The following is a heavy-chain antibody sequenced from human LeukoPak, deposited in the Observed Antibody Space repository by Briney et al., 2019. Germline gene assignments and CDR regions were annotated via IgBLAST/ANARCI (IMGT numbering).Heavy chain of an antibody. CDR1: GGSISGYY. J-gene: IGHJ4*02. D-gene: IGHD3-10*01. CDR3: ARHSGDYRYFDH. Sequence: TSSETLSLTCTVSGGSISGYYWSWIRQPPGKGLEWIGYIYYSGSTNYNPSLKSRVTISEDTSKNQFSLKLSSVTAADTAVYYCARHSGDYRYFDHWGQGTLVTVSS. V-gene: IGHV4-59*08. CDR2: IYYSGST.